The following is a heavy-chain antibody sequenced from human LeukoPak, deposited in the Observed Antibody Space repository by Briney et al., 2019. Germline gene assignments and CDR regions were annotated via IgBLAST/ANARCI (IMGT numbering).Heavy chain of an antibody. J-gene: IGHJ4*02. D-gene: IGHD2-8*01. Sequence: GGSLRLSCAASGFRISDHGMHWVRQAPGKGLEYVSAISSDGVGGGKHYADSAKGRFTISRDNSRNTLYLQMGSLTTEDMAVYYCARNGCPKGVCLDSWGQGTLVTVSS. CDR2: ISSDGVGGGK. CDR3: ARNGCPKGVCLDS. V-gene: IGHV3-64*02. CDR1: GFRISDHG.